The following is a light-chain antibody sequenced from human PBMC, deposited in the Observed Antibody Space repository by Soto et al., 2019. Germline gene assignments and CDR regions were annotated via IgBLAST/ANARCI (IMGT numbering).Light chain of an antibody. V-gene: IGLV2-23*02. J-gene: IGLJ7*01. CDR3: CSYAGSSTLAV. CDR1: TSDVGRYNL. CDR2: EVN. Sequence: QSVLTQPASVSGSPGQSITISCTGTTSDVGRYNLVSWYQQHPTKAPKLMIYEVNKRPSGVSNRFSGSKSDNTASLTISGLQAEDDADYYCCSYAGSSTLAVFGGGTQLTVL.